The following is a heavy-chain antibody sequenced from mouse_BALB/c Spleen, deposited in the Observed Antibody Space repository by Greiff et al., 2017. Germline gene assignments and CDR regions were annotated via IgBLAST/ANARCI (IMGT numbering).Heavy chain of an antibody. V-gene: IGHV1-5*01. Sequence: VQLQQSGTVLARPGASVKMSCKASGYSFTSYWMHWVKQRPGQGLEWIGAIYPGNSDTSYNQKFKGKAKLTAVTSASTAYMELSSLTNEDSAVYYCTGGYYNAMDYWGQGTSVTVSS. CDR2: IYPGNSDT. J-gene: IGHJ4*01. CDR1: GYSFTSYW. CDR3: TGGYYNAMDY. D-gene: IGHD2-2*01.